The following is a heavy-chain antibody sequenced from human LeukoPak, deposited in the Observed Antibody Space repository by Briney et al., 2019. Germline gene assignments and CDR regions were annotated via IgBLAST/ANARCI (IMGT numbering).Heavy chain of an antibody. J-gene: IGHJ6*03. D-gene: IGHD2-2*01. V-gene: IGHV3-7*01. Sequence: GGSLRLSCAASGFTFSSYWMSWGRQAPGKGVEGGASIKQDASEKYYVESVKGRFTISRDNANNSLYLQMNSLRAEDTAVYYCARSEEVPAAMRFIAFGYYYYYYMDVWGKGTTVTVSS. CDR1: GFTFSSYW. CDR2: IKQDASEK. CDR3: ARSEEVPAAMRFIAFGYYYYYYMDV.